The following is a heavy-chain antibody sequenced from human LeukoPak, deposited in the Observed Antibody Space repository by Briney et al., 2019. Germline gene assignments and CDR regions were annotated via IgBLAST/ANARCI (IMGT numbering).Heavy chain of an antibody. Sequence: SQTLSLTCTVSGGSISSYYWSWIRQAAGKGLEWIGRIYTSGSTNYNPSLKSRVTMSVDTSKNQFSLKLSSVTAADTAVYYCARTIGLMVYAGMLDWFDPWGQGTLVTVSS. CDR1: GGSISSYY. CDR3: ARTIGLMVYAGMLDWFDP. V-gene: IGHV4-4*07. CDR2: IYTSGST. J-gene: IGHJ5*02. D-gene: IGHD2-8*01.